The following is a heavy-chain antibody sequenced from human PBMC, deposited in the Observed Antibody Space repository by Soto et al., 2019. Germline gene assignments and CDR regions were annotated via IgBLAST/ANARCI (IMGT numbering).Heavy chain of an antibody. D-gene: IGHD3-3*01. Sequence: GESLKISCAASGFTFSSYAMHWVRQAPGKGLEWVAVISYDGSNKYYADSVKGRFTISRDNSKNTLYLQMNSLRAEDTAVYYCARDNDFWSGYRRYYYYYGMDVWGQGTTVTVSS. CDR2: ISYDGSNK. CDR3: ARDNDFWSGYRRYYYYYGMDV. CDR1: GFTFSSYA. V-gene: IGHV3-30-3*01. J-gene: IGHJ6*02.